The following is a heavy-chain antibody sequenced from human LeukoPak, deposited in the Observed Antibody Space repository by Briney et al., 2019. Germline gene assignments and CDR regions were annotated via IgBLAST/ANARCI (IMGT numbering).Heavy chain of an antibody. D-gene: IGHD1-26*01. CDR3: ARDKSGSDSARGAVIDF. CDR2: ISSSGSTI. CDR1: GFTFSSYE. V-gene: IGHV3-48*03. Sequence: GGSLRLSCAASGFTFSSYEMNWVRQAPGKGLEWVSYISSSGSTIYYADSVKGRFTISRDNAKNSLYLQMNSLRAEDTAVYYCARDKSGSDSARGAVIDFCGQGAMVTVSS. J-gene: IGHJ3*01.